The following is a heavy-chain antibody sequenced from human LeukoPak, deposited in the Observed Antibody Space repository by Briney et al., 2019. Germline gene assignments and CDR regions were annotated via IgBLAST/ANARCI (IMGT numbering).Heavy chain of an antibody. J-gene: IGHJ4*02. CDR3: AKERSLNGGYSDGYFDH. CDR1: GFTFSNYA. Sequence: PGGSLRLSCVASGFTFSNYAMSWVRQTPGKGLEWVSVISNSGSNTYYADSVKGRFTISRDNSKNTLYLQMNSLGAEDTALYHCAKERSLNGGYSDGYFDHWGQGTLVTVSS. V-gene: IGHV3-23*01. CDR2: ISNSGSNT. D-gene: IGHD4-23*01.